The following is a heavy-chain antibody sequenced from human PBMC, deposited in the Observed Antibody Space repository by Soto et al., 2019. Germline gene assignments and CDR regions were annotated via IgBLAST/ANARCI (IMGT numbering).Heavy chain of an antibody. CDR3: LRRSGFYYFVAFDV. J-gene: IGHJ3*01. CDR2: ISLSGSMI. V-gene: IGHV3-11*01. D-gene: IGHD5-12*01. CDR1: GFTFSDYY. Sequence: QVQLVESGGVLVKPGGSLRLSCAASGFTFSDYYMSWIRQAPGKGLEWVAYISLSGSMIDYADSVKGRFTISRENAKNSLYLQMDSLRAEDSAVYYCLRRSGFYYFVAFDVSGQGTVVTVSS.